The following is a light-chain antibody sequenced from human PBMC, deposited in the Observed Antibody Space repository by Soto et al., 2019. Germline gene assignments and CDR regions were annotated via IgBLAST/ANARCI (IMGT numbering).Light chain of an antibody. V-gene: IGLV2-8*01. J-gene: IGLJ1*01. CDR2: EVS. Sequence: QSALTQPPSASGSPGQSVTISCTGTSSDVGGYNYVSWYQQHPGKAPKLMIYEVSKRPSGVPDRFSGSKSGNTASLTVSGLQAEDEADYYCTSCITANTRCVFGSGTKLTVL. CDR3: TSCITANTRCV. CDR1: SSDVGGYNY.